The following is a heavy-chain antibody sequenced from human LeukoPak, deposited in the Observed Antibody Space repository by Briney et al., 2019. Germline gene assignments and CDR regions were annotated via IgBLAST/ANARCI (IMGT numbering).Heavy chain of an antibody. D-gene: IGHD3-10*01. V-gene: IGHV3-48*04. CDR1: GFTFSTYG. J-gene: IGHJ4*02. CDR3: ARGSLVHYYGSGSYRIRAGFDY. CDR2: ISSSGSTI. Sequence: RAEGSLRLSCAAAGFTFSTYGMTWVRQAPGKGLEWVSYISSSGSTIYYADSVKGRFTISRDNAKNSLYLQMISLRAEDMAVYYCARGSLVHYYGSGSYRIRAGFDYWGQGTLVTVSS.